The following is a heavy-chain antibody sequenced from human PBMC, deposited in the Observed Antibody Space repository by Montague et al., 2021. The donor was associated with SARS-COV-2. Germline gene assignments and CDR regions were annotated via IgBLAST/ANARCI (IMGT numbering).Heavy chain of an antibody. CDR2: ISYTGTS. D-gene: IGHD6-19*01. CDR3: ARTFDSDGWYLGPDNFFAP. V-gene: IGHV4-39*01. Sequence: SETLSLTCTVSGGSVSSSDYYWAWVRQPSGKGLEWIGHISYTGTSYYNPSLKRRVTISVDTSQNLISLRLTSISAADTGVYYCARTFDSDGWYLGPDNFFAPWGQGTLVTVSS. CDR1: GGSVSSSDYY. J-gene: IGHJ5*02.